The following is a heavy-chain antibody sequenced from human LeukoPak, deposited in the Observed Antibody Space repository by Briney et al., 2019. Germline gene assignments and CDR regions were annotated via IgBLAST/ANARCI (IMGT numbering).Heavy chain of an antibody. J-gene: IGHJ3*02. CDR3: AKSTIVGATVDAFDI. CDR1: GFTFSSYV. V-gene: IGHV3-30*02. CDR2: IRYDGTNR. D-gene: IGHD1-26*01. Sequence: PGGSLRLSCAASGFTFSSYVMHWVRQAPGKGLEWVAFIRYDGTNRYYADSVKGQFTISRDNSKNTLYLQMNSLRAEDTAVYYCAKSTIVGATVDAFDIWGQGTMVTVSS.